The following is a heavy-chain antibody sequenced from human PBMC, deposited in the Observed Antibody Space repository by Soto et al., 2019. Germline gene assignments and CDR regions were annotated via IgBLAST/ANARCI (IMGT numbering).Heavy chain of an antibody. Sequence: ASVKVSCKASGYTFTSYGISWVRQAPGQGLEWMGWISAYNGNTNYAQKLQGRVTMTTDTSTSTAYMELRSLRSDDTAVYYCARASGGFLEWLLYSPRGGVLRMDVWGQGTTVTVSS. CDR2: ISAYNGNT. V-gene: IGHV1-18*01. D-gene: IGHD3-3*01. CDR1: GYTFTSYG. J-gene: IGHJ6*02. CDR3: ARASGGFLEWLLYSPRGGVLRMDV.